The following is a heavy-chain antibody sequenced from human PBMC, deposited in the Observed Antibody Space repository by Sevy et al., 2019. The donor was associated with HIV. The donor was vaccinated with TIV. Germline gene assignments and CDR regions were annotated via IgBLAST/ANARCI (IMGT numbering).Heavy chain of an antibody. V-gene: IGHV3-15*01. CDR1: GFTFSNAW. CDR3: TTDSERRGLSALLYY. CDR2: IKSKTDGGTT. Sequence: GGSLRLSCAASGFTFSNAWMSWVRQAPGKGLEWVGRIKSKTDGGTTDYAAPMKGRFTISRDDSKNTPYLQMNSLKTDETAIYYCTTDSERRGLSALLYYWGQGTLVTVSS. D-gene: IGHD1-26*01. J-gene: IGHJ4*02.